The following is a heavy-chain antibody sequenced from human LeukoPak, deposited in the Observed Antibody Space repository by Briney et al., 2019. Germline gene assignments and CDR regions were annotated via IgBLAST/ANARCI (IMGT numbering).Heavy chain of an antibody. V-gene: IGHV3-30*02. CDR1: GFTFSSYG. CDR3: TRGHYYGLDV. CDR2: IRYGSNK. J-gene: IGHJ6*04. Sequence: GGSLRLSCAASGFTFSSYGMHWVRQAPGKGLEWVAFIRYGSNKYYADSVKGRFTISRDNSKNTLYLQMNSLRAEDTAVYFCTRGHYYGLDVWGKGTTVTVSS.